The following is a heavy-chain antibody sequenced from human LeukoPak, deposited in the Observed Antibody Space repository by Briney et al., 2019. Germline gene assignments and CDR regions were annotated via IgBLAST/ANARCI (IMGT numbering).Heavy chain of an antibody. V-gene: IGHV1-2*02. D-gene: IGHD2-2*01. CDR2: INPNSGGT. CDR3: ASNTAIVVVPAADS. CDR1: GYTFTGYY. Sequence: ASVKVSCKASGYTFTGYYMHWVRQAPGQGLEGMGWINPNSGGTNYAQKFQGRVTMTRDTSISTAYMELSRLRSDDTAVYYCASNTAIVVVPAADSWGQGTLVTVSS. J-gene: IGHJ4*02.